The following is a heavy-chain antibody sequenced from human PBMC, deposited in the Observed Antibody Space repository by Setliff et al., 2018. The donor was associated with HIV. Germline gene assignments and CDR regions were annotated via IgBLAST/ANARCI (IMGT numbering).Heavy chain of an antibody. CDR2: IYYTGKT. CDR3: ARDLASNSNCFDP. Sequence: SETLSLTCSVSGGSLISGGYYWTWIRQRPGKGLEWIGYIYYTGKTYSNPSLSSRLTMSVDTSKNQFTLKLRSVTAADTAVYYCARDLASNSNCFDPWGQGVLVTVSS. J-gene: IGHJ5*02. CDR1: GGSLISGGYY. D-gene: IGHD4-4*01. V-gene: IGHV4-31*02.